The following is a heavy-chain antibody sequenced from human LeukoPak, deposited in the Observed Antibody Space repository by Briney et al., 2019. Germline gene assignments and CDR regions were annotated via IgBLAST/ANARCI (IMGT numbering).Heavy chain of an antibody. D-gene: IGHD3-22*01. CDR1: GFTFNIYA. Sequence: PGWSLRLSCAASGFTFNIYAMSWVRQAPRKGLELVSSSSSRRDYSFYADSAKGRFTISRDNSRNTLYLQMNSLRAEDTAIYYCAKDRPNYYETNGHYYRRDGDSWGQGTLVTVSS. V-gene: IGHV3-23*01. CDR2: SSSRRDYS. CDR3: AKDRPNYYETNGHYYRRDGDS. J-gene: IGHJ5*01.